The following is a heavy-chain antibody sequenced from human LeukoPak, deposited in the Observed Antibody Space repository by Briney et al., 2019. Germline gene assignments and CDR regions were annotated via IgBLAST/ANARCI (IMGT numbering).Heavy chain of an antibody. CDR2: ISGSGRTI. V-gene: IGHV3-48*03. D-gene: IGHD4-11*01. CDR3: ARGIRDYNDQLGYFQH. J-gene: IGHJ1*01. Sequence: GGSLRLSCAASGFTFSSYAMNWVRQAPGKGLEWLSFISGSGRTIYYADSVKGRFTVSRDNTKKSLYLQMNSLRAEDTAVYYCARGIRDYNDQLGYFQHWGQGTLVTVSS. CDR1: GFTFSSYA.